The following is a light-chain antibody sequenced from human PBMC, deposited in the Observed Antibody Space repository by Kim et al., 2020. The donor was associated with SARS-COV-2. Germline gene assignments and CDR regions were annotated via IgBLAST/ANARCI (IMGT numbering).Light chain of an antibody. CDR2: GAS. Sequence: EIVMTQSPVTLSVSPGERATLSCRASQSLGSNLAWYQQKPGQAPRLLMHGASTRATGIPARFSGSGSGTEFTLTISSLQSEDSAVYYCQQYTKWYTFGQGTKLEI. J-gene: IGKJ2*01. CDR1: QSLGSN. V-gene: IGKV3-15*01. CDR3: QQYTKWYT.